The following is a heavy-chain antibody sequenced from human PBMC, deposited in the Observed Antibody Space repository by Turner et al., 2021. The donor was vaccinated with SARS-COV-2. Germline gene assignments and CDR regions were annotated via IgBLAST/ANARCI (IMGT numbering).Heavy chain of an antibody. Sequence: QVQLVEPGGGVVQPGRSLRLSCAASVFTISSYGMHWVRQAPGKGLEWVAVISYDGSNKYYADSVKGRFTISRNNSKNTLYLQMNSLRAEDTAVYYCAKVLGYSSSWYFGGSDYWGQGTLVTVSS. CDR3: AKVLGYSSSWYFGGSDY. J-gene: IGHJ4*02. CDR2: ISYDGSNK. V-gene: IGHV3-30*18. CDR1: VFTISSYG. D-gene: IGHD6-13*01.